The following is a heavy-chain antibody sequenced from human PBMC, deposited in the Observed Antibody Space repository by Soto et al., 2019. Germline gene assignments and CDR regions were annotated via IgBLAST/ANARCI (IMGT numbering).Heavy chain of an antibody. Sequence: GGSLRLSCAASGFTFSNYWMSWVRQAPGKGLEWVANIKQDGSEKYYVDSVKGRFTISRDNAKNSLYLQMNSLRDEDTAVHYCARDYRGDSSGWTFDYWGQGTLVTSPQ. CDR2: IKQDGSEK. V-gene: IGHV3-7*01. CDR1: GFTFSNYW. D-gene: IGHD6-19*01. CDR3: ARDYRGDSSGWTFDY. J-gene: IGHJ4*02.